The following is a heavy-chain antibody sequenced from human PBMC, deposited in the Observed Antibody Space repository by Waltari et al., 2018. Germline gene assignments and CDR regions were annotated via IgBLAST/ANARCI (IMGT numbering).Heavy chain of an antibody. V-gene: IGHV4-31*01. Sequence: QVQLQQSGPGLVKPSQTLTLICTVSGGSMTSEYSYWRWHRQHPGKGLEWIGFIANSGTPYYNPSLKSVVDLAIDTAKTQFSLKGSSVTAADTDVYYCEKGGGGTRDGMDVWGQGTTVTVSS. D-gene: IGHD2-2*01. CDR1: GGSMTSEYSY. CDR2: IANSGTP. CDR3: EKGGGGTRDGMDV. J-gene: IGHJ6*02.